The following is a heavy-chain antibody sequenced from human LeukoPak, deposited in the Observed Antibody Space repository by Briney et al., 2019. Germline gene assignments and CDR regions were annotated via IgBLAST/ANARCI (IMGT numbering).Heavy chain of an antibody. Sequence: GGFLRLSCISSGFMYSNYWMTWVRVRQAPGKGLEWVANIKQDGSETYYVDSVKGRFTISRDNAKNSLYLQMNSLRAEDTAVYYCAREQHWDYDYWGQGTLVTVSS. CDR1: GFMYSNYW. D-gene: IGHD3-3*02. CDR3: AREQHWDYDY. V-gene: IGHV3-7*01. J-gene: IGHJ4*02. CDR2: IKQDGSET.